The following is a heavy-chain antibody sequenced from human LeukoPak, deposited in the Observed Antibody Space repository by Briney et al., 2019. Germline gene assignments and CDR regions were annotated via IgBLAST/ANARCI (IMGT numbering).Heavy chain of an antibody. CDR1: GYTFTSYD. D-gene: IGHD5-12*01. J-gene: IGHJ4*02. Sequence: ASVKVSCKASGYTFTSYDINWVRQATGQGLEWMGWMNPNSGNTGYAQKFQGRVTMTRNTSISTAYMELSSLRSEDTAVYYCARGRRGVATMRFGIYWGRGTLVTVSS. CDR3: ARGRRGVATMRFGIY. V-gene: IGHV1-8*01. CDR2: MNPNSGNT.